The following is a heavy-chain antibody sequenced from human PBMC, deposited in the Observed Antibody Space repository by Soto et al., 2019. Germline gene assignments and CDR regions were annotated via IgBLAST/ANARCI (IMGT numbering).Heavy chain of an antibody. Sequence: GGSLRLSCAASGFTFSSYEMNWVRQAPGKGLEWVSYISSSGSTIYYADSVKGRFTISRDNAKNSLYLQMNSLRAEDTAVYYCARGDVRARNWNYEGLFDYWGQGT. CDR2: ISSSGSTI. V-gene: IGHV3-48*03. CDR1: GFTFSSYE. D-gene: IGHD1-7*01. J-gene: IGHJ4*02. CDR3: ARGDVRARNWNYEGLFDY.